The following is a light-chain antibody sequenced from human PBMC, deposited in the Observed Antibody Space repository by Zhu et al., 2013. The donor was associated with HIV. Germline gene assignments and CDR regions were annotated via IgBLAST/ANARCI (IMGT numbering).Light chain of an antibody. CDR2: DAS. CDR1: QSVSSY. Sequence: EIVLTQSPATLSLSPGERATLSCRASQSVSSYLAWYQQKPGQAPRLLIYDASNRATGIPARFSGSGSGTDFTLTISSLEPEDFAVYYCQQRSNWPPDFTFGP. V-gene: IGKV3-11*01. CDR3: QQRSNWPPDFT. J-gene: IGKJ3*01.